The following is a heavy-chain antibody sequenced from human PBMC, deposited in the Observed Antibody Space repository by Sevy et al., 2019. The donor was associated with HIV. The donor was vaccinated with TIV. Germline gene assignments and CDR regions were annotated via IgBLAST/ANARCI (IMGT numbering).Heavy chain of an antibody. D-gene: IGHD6-13*01. CDR1: GGSISSGAYY. Sequence: SETLSLTCTVSGGSISSGAYYWSWIRQPPGKGLEWIGYIYYSGSTYYNPSLKSRVTISVDTSKNQFSLKLSSVTAADTAVYYCASCSSSWPNWFDPWGQGTLVTVSS. CDR2: IYYSGST. V-gene: IGHV4-30-4*01. CDR3: ASCSSSWPNWFDP. J-gene: IGHJ5*02.